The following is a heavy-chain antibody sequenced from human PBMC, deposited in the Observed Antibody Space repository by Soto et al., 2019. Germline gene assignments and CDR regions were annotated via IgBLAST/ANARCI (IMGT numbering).Heavy chain of an antibody. D-gene: IGHD6-6*01. J-gene: IGHJ4*02. Sequence: EVQLVETGGGLIQPGGSLRLSCAASGLTVSRTQMAWVRQVPGKGLQWVSVIYSAGSTYYANAVKGRFTISRDISDNKIYLDLSRVTGDDTAIYYCARAREPEYSSSIFFDYWGRGILVTVSS. CDR2: IYSAGST. CDR3: ARAREPEYSSSIFFDY. CDR1: GLTVSRTQ. V-gene: IGHV3-53*02.